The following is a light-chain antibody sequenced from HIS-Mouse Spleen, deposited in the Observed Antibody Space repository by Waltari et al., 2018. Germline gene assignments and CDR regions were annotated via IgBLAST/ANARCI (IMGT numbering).Light chain of an antibody. CDR3: SSYTSSSTEV. CDR1: SRYVGGYNY. Sequence: QSALTQPASVSGSPGQSITISCTGTSRYVGGYNYVSWYQQHPGQAPKLMIYDVSNRPSGVSNRFSGSKSGNTASLTISGLQAEDEADYYCSSYTSSSTEVFGGGTKLTVL. CDR2: DVS. J-gene: IGLJ2*01. V-gene: IGLV2-14*03.